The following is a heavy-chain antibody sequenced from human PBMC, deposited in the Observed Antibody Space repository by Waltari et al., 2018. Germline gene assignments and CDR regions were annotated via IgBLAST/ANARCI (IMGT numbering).Heavy chain of an antibody. J-gene: IGHJ4*02. V-gene: IGHV3-21*01. Sequence: EVKVVQSGGGLVRPGGSLTLSCSASGFAFSSYTMDWVRQAPGKGREWVSSISSNSKYKNYADSTKGRLPISRDNAKNSVYLLMNSLRVEDTAIYFCARPRAMGEIDHWGQGTLVAVSS. CDR3: ARPRAMGEIDH. CDR2: ISSNSKYK. CDR1: GFAFSSYT. D-gene: IGHD3-16*01.